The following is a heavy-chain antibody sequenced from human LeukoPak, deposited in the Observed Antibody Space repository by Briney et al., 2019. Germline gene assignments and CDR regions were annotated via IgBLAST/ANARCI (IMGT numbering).Heavy chain of an antibody. J-gene: IGHJ6*02. CDR1: GYTFTSYG. D-gene: IGHD2-2*01. CDR3: ARDGAIVVVPAAMPDYYYYGMDV. Sequence: ASVKVSCKASGYTFTSYGISWVRQAPGQGLEWMGWISAYNGNTNYVQKLQGRVTMTTDTSTSTAYMELRSLRSDDTAVYYCARDGAIVVVPAAMPDYYYYGMDVWGQGTTVTVSS. CDR2: ISAYNGNT. V-gene: IGHV1-18*01.